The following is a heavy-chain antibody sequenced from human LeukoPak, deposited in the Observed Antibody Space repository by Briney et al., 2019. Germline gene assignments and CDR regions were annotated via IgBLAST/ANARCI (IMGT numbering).Heavy chain of an antibody. CDR3: ARHHDYGDYGCFDY. Sequence: VESLKISCKGSGYSYTSYLIDCHRQMPLKHLQRMWIIYPGDSDTRYSPSFQGQVTISADKSIRTAYLQWSSLKASDTAIYYCARHHDYGDYGCFDYWGQRTLVTVSS. V-gene: IGHV5-51*01. D-gene: IGHD4-17*01. CDR1: GYSYTSYL. CDR2: IYPGDSDT. J-gene: IGHJ4*02.